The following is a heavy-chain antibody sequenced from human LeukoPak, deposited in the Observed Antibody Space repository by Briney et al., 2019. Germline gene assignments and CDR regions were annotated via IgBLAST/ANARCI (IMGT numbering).Heavy chain of an antibody. Sequence: PSETLSLTCTVSGGSISSSNYYWGWIRQPPGEGLEWIGSIYYTGSTYYNPSLKSRITISVDTSKNQFSLKLSSVTAADTAVYYCARQSALEWLLDAFDIWGQGTMVTVSS. V-gene: IGHV4-39*01. CDR3: ARQSALEWLLDAFDI. CDR1: GGSISSSNYY. D-gene: IGHD3-3*01. CDR2: IYYTGST. J-gene: IGHJ3*02.